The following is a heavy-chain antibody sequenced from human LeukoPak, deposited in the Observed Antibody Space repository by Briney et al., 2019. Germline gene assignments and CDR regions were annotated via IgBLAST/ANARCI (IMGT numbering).Heavy chain of an antibody. V-gene: IGHV3-30*04. CDR3: ARGSGYLETFDY. CDR2: ISYDGSNK. D-gene: IGHD3-22*01. J-gene: IGHJ4*02. CDR1: GFTFSSYA. Sequence: GGSLKLSCAASGFTFSSYAMHWVRQAPGKGLEWVAVISYDGSNKYYADSVKGRFTISRDNSRNTLYLQMNSLRAEDTAVYYCARGSGYLETFDYWGQGTLVTVSS.